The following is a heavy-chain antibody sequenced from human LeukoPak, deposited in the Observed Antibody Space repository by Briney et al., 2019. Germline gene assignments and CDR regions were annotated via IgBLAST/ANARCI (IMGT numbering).Heavy chain of an antibody. Sequence: PGRSLRLSCVASGFTFSSYGMHWVRQAPGKGPEWVALISYDGGDKYYVDSVKGRFTISRDNSKNTLYPQMNSLRAEDTAVYYCAKVRYSSGWPEFDYWGQGTLVTVSS. V-gene: IGHV3-30*18. CDR3: AKVRYSSGWPEFDY. J-gene: IGHJ4*02. CDR2: ISYDGGDK. CDR1: GFTFSSYG. D-gene: IGHD6-19*01.